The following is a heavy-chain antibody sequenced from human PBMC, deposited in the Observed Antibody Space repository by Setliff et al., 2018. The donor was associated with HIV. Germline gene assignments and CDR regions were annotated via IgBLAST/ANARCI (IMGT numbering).Heavy chain of an antibody. J-gene: IGHJ6*03. Sequence: GGSLRLSCATSGFSFRNFAMNWVRQAPGKGLEWVSGISYSGGNTFYADSVKGRFTISRDNAKNSLYLQMNSLRAEDTALYYCARAGCIAVAGTGCYMDVWGKGTTVTVSS. CDR1: GFSFRNFA. CDR2: ISYSGGNT. D-gene: IGHD6-19*01. CDR3: ARAGCIAVAGTGCYMDV. V-gene: IGHV3-23*01.